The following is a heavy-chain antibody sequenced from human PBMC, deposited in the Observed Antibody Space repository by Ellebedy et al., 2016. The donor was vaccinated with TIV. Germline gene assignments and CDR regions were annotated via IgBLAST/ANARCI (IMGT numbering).Heavy chain of an antibody. Sequence: ASVKVSCKASGYTFTGYYMHWVRQAPGQGLEWMGWINPNSGGTNYAQKFQGRVTMTRDTSISTAYMELSRLRSDDTAVYYCARVPRRGYCSSTSCYGYYYYGMDVWGQGTTVTVSS. D-gene: IGHD2-2*01. CDR3: ARVPRRGYCSSTSCYGYYYYGMDV. V-gene: IGHV1-2*02. CDR2: INPNSGGT. CDR1: GYTFTGYY. J-gene: IGHJ6*02.